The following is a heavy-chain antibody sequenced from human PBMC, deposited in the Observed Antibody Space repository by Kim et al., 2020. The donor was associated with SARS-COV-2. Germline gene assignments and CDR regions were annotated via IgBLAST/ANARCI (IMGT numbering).Heavy chain of an antibody. CDR2: ISSSSRYI. CDR3: AREYYYDSTGVWFY. J-gene: IGHJ4*01. Sequence: GGSLRLSCAASGFTFGSYSMNWVRQAPGKGLGWVSYISSSSRYINYADSVMGSFTISRDTAKSSLYLQMKSLRHEDRDVYYCAREYYYDSTGVWFYWRQG. V-gene: IGHV3-21*01. CDR1: GFTFGSYS. D-gene: IGHD3-22*01.